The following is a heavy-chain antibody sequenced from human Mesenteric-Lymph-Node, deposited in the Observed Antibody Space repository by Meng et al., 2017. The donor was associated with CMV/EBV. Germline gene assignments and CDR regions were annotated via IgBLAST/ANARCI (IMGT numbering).Heavy chain of an antibody. CDR3: SRDPSKLGYCSGDKCFYFFDY. Sequence: GGSLRLSCVGSESTFRTYGVNWVRQAPGKGLEWVAFIRYDGSNKYYADSEKGRFTISRDNSKNKLYLELNILNAEDTGVYYCSRDPSKLGYCSGDKCFYFFDYWGQGKLVTVSS. D-gene: IGHD2-15*01. CDR1: ESTFRTYG. V-gene: IGHV3-30*02. J-gene: IGHJ4*02. CDR2: IRYDGSNK.